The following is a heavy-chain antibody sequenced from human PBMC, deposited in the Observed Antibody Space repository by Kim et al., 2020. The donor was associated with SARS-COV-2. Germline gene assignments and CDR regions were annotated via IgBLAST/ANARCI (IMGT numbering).Heavy chain of an antibody. CDR3: ARAEVAARFGMDV. Sequence: KYNPSLQRRVIISGDRSKNQFSLKLSAVTAADTAVDFCARAEVAARFGMDVWGQGTTATVSS. J-gene: IGHJ6*02. V-gene: IGHV4-4*01. D-gene: IGHD6-6*01.